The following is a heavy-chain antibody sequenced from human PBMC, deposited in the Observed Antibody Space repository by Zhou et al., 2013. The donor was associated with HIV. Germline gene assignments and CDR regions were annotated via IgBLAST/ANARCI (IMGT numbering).Heavy chain of an antibody. J-gene: IGHJ6*03. CDR3: ARRGRSSWSASEYYYYYMDV. D-gene: IGHD6-13*01. Sequence: QVQLVQSGPEVKKPGASVKVSCKASGYSFGIYGTTWVRQAPGQGLEWMGWMNPNSGNTGYAQKFQGRVTITRNTSISTAYMELSSLRSEDTAVYYCARRGRSSWSASEYYYYYMDVWGQRGPRS. V-gene: IGHV1-8*03. CDR2: MNPNSGNT. CDR1: GYSFGIYG.